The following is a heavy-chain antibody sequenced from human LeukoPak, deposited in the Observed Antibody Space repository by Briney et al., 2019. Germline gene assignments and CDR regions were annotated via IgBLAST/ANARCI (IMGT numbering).Heavy chain of an antibody. J-gene: IGHJ4*02. CDR1: GGSISSSNYY. D-gene: IGHD1-26*01. V-gene: IGHV4-39*07. Sequence: SETLSLTCTVSGGSISSSNYYWGWIRQPPGKGLEWIGSIYYSGSTYYNPSLKSRVTISVDTSKNQFSLKLSSVTAADTAMYYCARFNSGSYQHYFDCWGQGTLVTVSS. CDR2: IYYSGST. CDR3: ARFNSGSYQHYFDC.